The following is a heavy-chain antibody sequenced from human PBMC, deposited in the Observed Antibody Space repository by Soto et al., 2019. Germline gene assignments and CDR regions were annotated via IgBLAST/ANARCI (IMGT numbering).Heavy chain of an antibody. D-gene: IGHD6-19*01. V-gene: IGHV3-30-3*01. J-gene: IGHJ6*02. CDR2: ISYDETNK. CDR1: GFTFSSYA. CDR3: ARDLHAVGAVGAERYYYYDMDV. Sequence: QVQLVESGGGVVQPGRSLRLSCAASGFTFSSYAMHWVRQAPGKGLEWVAVISYDETNKYYADYVKGRFTISRDNSKNTLYLQMNSLRAEDTAVYYCARDLHAVGAVGAERYYYYDMDVWGQGTTVTVSS.